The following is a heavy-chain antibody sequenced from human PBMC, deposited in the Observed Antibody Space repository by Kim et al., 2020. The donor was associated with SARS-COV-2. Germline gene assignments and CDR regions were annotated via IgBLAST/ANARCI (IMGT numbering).Heavy chain of an antibody. Sequence: GGSLRLSCAASGFTVSSNYMSWVRQAPGKGLEWVSVIYSGGSTYYADSVKGRFTISRDNSKNTLYLQMNSLRAEDTAVYYCARGSGYSYGYYGMDVWGQGTTVTVSS. V-gene: IGHV3-53*01. CDR3: ARGSGYSYGYYGMDV. CDR2: IYSGGST. J-gene: IGHJ6*02. CDR1: GFTVSSNY. D-gene: IGHD5-18*01.